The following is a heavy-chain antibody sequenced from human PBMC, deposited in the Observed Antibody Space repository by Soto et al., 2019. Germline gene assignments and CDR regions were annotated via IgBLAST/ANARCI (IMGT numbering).Heavy chain of an antibody. D-gene: IGHD2-2*01. CDR1: GGSISSGDYY. CDR3: ARERDIVLVPDAFDL. J-gene: IGHJ3*01. V-gene: IGHV4-30-4*01. Sequence: QVQLQESGPGLVKPSQTLSLTCTVSGGSISSGDYYWSWIRQPPGKGLEWIGYIYYSGSTYYNPSLKSRVTISVDTSKNQFTLKLSSVTAADTAVYYCARERDIVLVPDAFDLWGQGTMVTVSS. CDR2: IYYSGST.